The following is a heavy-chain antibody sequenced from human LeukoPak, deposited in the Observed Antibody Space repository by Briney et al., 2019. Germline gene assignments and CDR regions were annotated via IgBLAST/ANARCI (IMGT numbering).Heavy chain of an antibody. D-gene: IGHD3-16*01. V-gene: IGHV4-31*03. CDR3: ASALTQSDAFDI. J-gene: IGHJ3*02. Sequence: PSEALSLTCTVSGGSISSGGYYWSWIRQHPGKGLEWIGYIYYSGSTYYNPSLKSRVTISVDTSKNQFSLKLSSVTAADTAVYYCASALTQSDAFDIWGQGTMVTVSS. CDR1: GGSISSGGYY. CDR2: IYYSGST.